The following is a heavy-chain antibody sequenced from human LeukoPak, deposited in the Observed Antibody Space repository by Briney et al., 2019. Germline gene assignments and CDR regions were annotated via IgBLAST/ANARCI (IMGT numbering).Heavy chain of an antibody. D-gene: IGHD2-2*02. CDR2: INHSGST. Sequence: SETLSLTCAVYGGSFSDYYWSWIRQPPGKGLEWIGEINHSGSTNYNPSLKSRVTIAVDTSKNQFSLKLSSVTAADTAVYYCASGQVRYPSWGQRTLVTVSS. CDR3: ASGQVRYPS. CDR1: GGSFSDYY. J-gene: IGHJ5*01. V-gene: IGHV4-34*01.